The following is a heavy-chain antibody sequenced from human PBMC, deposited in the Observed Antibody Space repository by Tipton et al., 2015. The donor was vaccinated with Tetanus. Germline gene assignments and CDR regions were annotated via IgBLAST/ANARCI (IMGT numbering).Heavy chain of an antibody. D-gene: IGHD6-19*01. CDR1: KFSFSRHS. CDR3: AKGKGIFSSDWRHYFDS. Sequence: SLRLSCAASKFSFSRHSMNWVRQAPGKGLEWVSSISSGSTYIYYADSVKGRFTISRDNAKNSLSLQVNSLRAEDTAVYYCAKGKGIFSSDWRHYFDSWGQGTLVNVSA. V-gene: IGHV3-21*04. J-gene: IGHJ4*02. CDR2: ISSGSTYI.